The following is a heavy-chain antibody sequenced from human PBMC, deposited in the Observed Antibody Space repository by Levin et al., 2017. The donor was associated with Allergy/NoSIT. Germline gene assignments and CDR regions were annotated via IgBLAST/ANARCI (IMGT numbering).Heavy chain of an antibody. CDR2: IWYDGSNK. CDR1: GFTFSSYA. D-gene: IGHD1-1*01. J-gene: IGHJ6*03. Sequence: GGSLRLSCAASGFTFSSYAMHWVRQAPGKGLEWVAVIWYDGSNKYYGDSVKGRFTISRDNSKNTLYLQMNSLRAEDTAVYYCARLEPGYSHMDVWGKGTTVTVSS. V-gene: IGHV3-33*01. CDR3: ARLEPGYSHMDV.